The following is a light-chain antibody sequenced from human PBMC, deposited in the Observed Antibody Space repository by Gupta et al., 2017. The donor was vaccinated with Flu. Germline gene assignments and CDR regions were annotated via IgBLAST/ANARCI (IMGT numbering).Light chain of an antibody. V-gene: IGKV1-39*01. J-gene: IGKJ4*01. CDR2: VAS. CDR1: QTISTY. CDR3: KKSSSSHHT. Sequence: DIQMTQSPSSLSAAVGDTLTITCRASQTISTYLNCYHQKPGKAPTLLIYVASSLQSGAPSRLSGSGSGTDFTLRISSLEPEDFGSYYCKKSSSSHHTFGGGTKVEIE.